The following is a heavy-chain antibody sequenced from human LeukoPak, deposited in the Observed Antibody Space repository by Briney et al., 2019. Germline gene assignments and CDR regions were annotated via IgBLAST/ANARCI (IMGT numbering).Heavy chain of an antibody. CDR2: IYHSGST. D-gene: IGHD3-16*01. V-gene: IGHV4-38-2*02. J-gene: IGHJ4*02. CDR1: GYSISSGYY. Sequence: SETLSLTCTVSGYSISSGYYWGWIRQPPGKGLEWIGSIYHSGSTYYNPSLKSRVTISVDTSKNQFSLKLSSVTAADTAVYYCARARDYVWGSLDYWGQGTLVTVSS. CDR3: ARARDYVWGSLDY.